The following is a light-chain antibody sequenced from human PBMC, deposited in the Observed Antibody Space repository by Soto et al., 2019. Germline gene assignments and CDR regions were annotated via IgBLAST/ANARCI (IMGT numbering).Light chain of an antibody. CDR2: EVA. V-gene: IGLV2-14*01. Sequence: QSALTQPASVSGSPGQSITISCTGTSSDVGISKYVSWYQQHPGKAPNLMIYEVANRPSGVSNRFVGSKSGNTACLTSSGLQCEDEAYEYFSSLARGSTVVFGRGTQLTVL. J-gene: IGLJ2*01. CDR1: SSDVGISKY. CDR3: SSLARGSTVV.